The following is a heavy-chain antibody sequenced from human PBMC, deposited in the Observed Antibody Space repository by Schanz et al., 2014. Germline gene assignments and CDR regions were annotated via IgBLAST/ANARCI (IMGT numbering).Heavy chain of an antibody. CDR1: GFPFNEYG. J-gene: IGHJ4*02. V-gene: IGHV3-9*01. D-gene: IGHD3-10*01. Sequence: EVQLVESGGGLVQPDRSLRLSCAASGFPFNEYGMLWVRQAPGKGLEWVSSISWNSGSIDYADSVKGRFTISRDNAKNSLYLQMNSLRAEDTALYYCAKDGIMVQGVIWERYFDSWGQGTLVNVSS. CDR3: AKDGIMVQGVIWERYFDS. CDR2: ISWNSGSI.